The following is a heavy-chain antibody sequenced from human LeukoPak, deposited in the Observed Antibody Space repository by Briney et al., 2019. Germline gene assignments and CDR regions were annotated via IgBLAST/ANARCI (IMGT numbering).Heavy chain of an antibody. Sequence: GRSLRLSCAASGFTFSSNGMHWVRQAPGKGLEWVAVISYDGSNKYYADSVKGRFTISRDNAKNSLYLQMNSLRAEDTAVYYCAREGGYSYLNPFDYWGQGTLVTVSS. J-gene: IGHJ4*02. D-gene: IGHD5-18*01. CDR1: GFTFSSNG. CDR2: ISYDGSNK. V-gene: IGHV3-30*03. CDR3: AREGGYSYLNPFDY.